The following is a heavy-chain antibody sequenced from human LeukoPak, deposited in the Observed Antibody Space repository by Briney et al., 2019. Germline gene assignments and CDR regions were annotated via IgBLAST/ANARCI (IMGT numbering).Heavy chain of an antibody. CDR1: GGSFSGYY. Sequence: SETLSLTCAVYGGSFSGYYWSWIRQPPGKGLEWIGEINHSGSTNYNPSLKSRVTISVDTSKNQFSLKLSSVTAADTAVYYCARRDRRRSVLLWFGGHFDYWGQGTLVTVSS. J-gene: IGHJ4*02. V-gene: IGHV4-34*01. D-gene: IGHD3-10*01. CDR3: ARRDRRRSVLLWFGGHFDY. CDR2: INHSGST.